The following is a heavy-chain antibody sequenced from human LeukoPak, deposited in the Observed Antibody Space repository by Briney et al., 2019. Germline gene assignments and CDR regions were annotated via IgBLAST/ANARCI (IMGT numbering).Heavy chain of an antibody. D-gene: IGHD3/OR15-3a*01. V-gene: IGHV7-4-1*02. CDR2: INTNTGNP. Sequence: ASVKVSCKASGYTFTSYYMHWVRQAPGQGLEWMGWINTNTGNPAYAQGFTGRFVFSLDTSVSTAYLQISSLKAEDTAVYYCARGAIGRMTQLDPWGQGTLVTVSS. J-gene: IGHJ5*02. CDR1: GYTFTSYY. CDR3: ARGAIGRMTQLDP.